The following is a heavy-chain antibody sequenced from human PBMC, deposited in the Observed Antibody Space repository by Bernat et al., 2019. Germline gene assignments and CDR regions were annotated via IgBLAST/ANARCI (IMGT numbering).Heavy chain of an antibody. V-gene: IGHV1-2*04. CDR3: AREGGAGAYYYYGMDV. J-gene: IGHJ6*02. CDR2: INPNSGGT. CDR1: GYIFTGYY. D-gene: IGHD3-10*01. Sequence: QVQLVQSGAEVKKPGASVKVSCKASGYIFTGYYMHWVRQAPGQGLEWMGWINPNSGGTNYAQEFQGWVTMTGDTSISTAYMELSRLRSDDTAVYYCAREGGAGAYYYYGMDVWGQGTTVTVSS.